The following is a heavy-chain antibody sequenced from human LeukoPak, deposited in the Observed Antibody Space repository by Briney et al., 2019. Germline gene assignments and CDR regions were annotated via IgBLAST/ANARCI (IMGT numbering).Heavy chain of an antibody. J-gene: IGHJ6*02. Sequence: PGGSLRLSCAASGFTFRTYAMNWVRQAPGKGLEWVSSISGFSMGPETTHYADSVRGRFIISRDNSKNTLFLQMSSLRVEDTAVYYCARDSYFDYWGDVWGQGTTVTVPS. CDR2: ISGFSMGPETT. CDR1: GFTFRTYA. CDR3: ARDSYFDYWGDV. D-gene: IGHD3-3*01. V-gene: IGHV3-23*01.